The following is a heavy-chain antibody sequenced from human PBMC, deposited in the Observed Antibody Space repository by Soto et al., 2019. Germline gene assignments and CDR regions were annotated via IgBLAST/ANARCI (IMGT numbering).Heavy chain of an antibody. D-gene: IGHD4-17*01. J-gene: IGHJ4*02. CDR2: ISSSSSYI. CDR3: ARDPSGDHRYYFDY. CDR1: GFTFSSYS. V-gene: IGHV3-21*01. Sequence: GGSLRLSCAASGFTFSSYSMNWVRQAPGKGLEWVSSISSSSSYIYYADSVKGRFTISRDNAKNSLYLQMNSLRAEDTAVYYCARDPSGDHRYYFDYWGQGTLVTVSS.